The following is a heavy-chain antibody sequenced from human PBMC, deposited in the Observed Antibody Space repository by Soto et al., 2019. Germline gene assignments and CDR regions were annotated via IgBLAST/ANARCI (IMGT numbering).Heavy chain of an antibody. CDR3: ARALHYYDSSGYYPPLD. Sequence: EVQLLESGGGLVQPGGSLRLSCAASGFTFSSYAMSWVRQAPGKGLDWVSTISGSGSGTYYADSVKGRFTISRDNSKNTLYLQMNSLRAEDTAVYYCARALHYYDSSGYYPPLDWGQGTLVTVSS. D-gene: IGHD3-22*01. V-gene: IGHV3-23*01. J-gene: IGHJ4*02. CDR1: GFTFSSYA. CDR2: ISGSGSGT.